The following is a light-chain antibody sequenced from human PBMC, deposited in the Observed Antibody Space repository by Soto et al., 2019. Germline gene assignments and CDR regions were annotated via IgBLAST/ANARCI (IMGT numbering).Light chain of an antibody. CDR2: AAS. CDR3: QLYYIFPRT. V-gene: IGKV1D-8*01. J-gene: IGKJ1*01. CDR1: QGISSY. Sequence: VIWMTQNPCLPSASTGDRVTIICRMIQGISSYLAWYQQKPGKAPELLIYAASTLQSGVPSRFSGSGSGTDFTLTISCLQSEDFTTYYCQLYYIFPRTFGQG.